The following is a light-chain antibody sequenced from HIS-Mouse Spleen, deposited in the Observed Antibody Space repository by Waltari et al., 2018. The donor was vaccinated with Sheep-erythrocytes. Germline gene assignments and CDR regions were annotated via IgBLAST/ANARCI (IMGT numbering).Light chain of an antibody. V-gene: IGLV2-11*02. CDR2: EVS. CDR3: SSYAGSNNWV. Sequence: QSALTQPRSVSGSPGQSVPLSLTGTSSDVCGYTYVSWYQQHQGKAPKLMFYEVSKRPSGVPDRFSGSKSGNTASLTVSGLQAEDEADYYCSSYAGSNNWVFGGGTKLTVL. CDR1: SSDVCGYTY. J-gene: IGLJ3*02.